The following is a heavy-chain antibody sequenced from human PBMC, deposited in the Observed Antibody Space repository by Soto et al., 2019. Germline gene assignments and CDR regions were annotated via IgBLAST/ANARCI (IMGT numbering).Heavy chain of an antibody. D-gene: IGHD6-19*01. CDR2: ISYDGTNK. CDR1: GFMFSAYA. Sequence: PGGSLRLSCAASGFMFSAYAMLWVRQAPGKGLEWVAAISYDGTNKYYADSVKGRFTISRDNSKNTLFLQMNSLRAEDTAVYYCARDPSPYTSGWYGVDFWGQGTLVTV. V-gene: IGHV3-30*04. J-gene: IGHJ4*01. CDR3: ARDPSPYTSGWYGVDF.